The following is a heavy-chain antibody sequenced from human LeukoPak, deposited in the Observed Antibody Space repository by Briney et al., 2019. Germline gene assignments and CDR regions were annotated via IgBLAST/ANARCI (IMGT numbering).Heavy chain of an antibody. CDR1: GYTFTTYY. J-gene: IGHJ2*01. CDR3: ARDHGNPDWYFDL. Sequence: ASVKVSCKASGYTFTTYYMHWVRQAPGQGLEWMGIMNPSDGSTSYAQKFQGRVTMTRDTSTGTVYMELSSLRSEDTAVYYCARDHGNPDWYFDLWGRGTLVTVSS. CDR2: MNPSDGST. V-gene: IGHV1-46*01.